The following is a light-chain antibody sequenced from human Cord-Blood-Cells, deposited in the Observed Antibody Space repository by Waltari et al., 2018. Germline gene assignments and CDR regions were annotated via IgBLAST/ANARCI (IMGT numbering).Light chain of an antibody. CDR2: LCS. CDR3: MQALQTPYT. J-gene: IGKJ2*01. Sequence: DIVMTQSPLSLPVTPGEPASISCRSSQSLLHSNGYNYLDWYLQKPGHSPQLLIYLCSNRASGVPDRFSGSGSGTDFTLKISRVEAEDVGVYYCMQALQTPYTFGQGTKLEIK. CDR1: QSLLHSNGYNY. V-gene: IGKV2-28*01.